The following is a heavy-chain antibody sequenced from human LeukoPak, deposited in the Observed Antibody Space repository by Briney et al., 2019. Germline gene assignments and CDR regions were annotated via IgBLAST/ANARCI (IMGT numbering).Heavy chain of an antibody. CDR3: ARDITVVSLASIGFDY. Sequence: ASVKVSSKASCYTFTSYGLSWVGQAPGQGLEWMGWISSYNGKTNYAQKFQGRLTMTTDTSTSTAYMELRSLTSDDTAVYYCARDITVVSLASIGFDYWSQGTVVTVSS. CDR1: CYTFTSYG. J-gene: IGHJ4*02. CDR2: ISSYNGKT. D-gene: IGHD3-16*01. V-gene: IGHV1-18*01.